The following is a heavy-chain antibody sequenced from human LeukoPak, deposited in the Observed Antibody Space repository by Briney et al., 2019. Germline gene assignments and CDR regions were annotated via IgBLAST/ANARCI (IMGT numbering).Heavy chain of an antibody. CDR3: ERGLTYSGRIFDY. CDR1: GDSVSSTTAA. Sequence: SQTLSLTCAISGDSVSSTTAAWNWIRQSSSRGLEWLGRTYYRSRWYSDFAEYVKSRITIDPDTSKNQFSLQLNSVTPDDTAVYFCERGLTYSGRIFDYWGQGTLVTVSS. V-gene: IGHV6-1*01. CDR2: TYYRSRWYS. D-gene: IGHD1-26*01. J-gene: IGHJ4*02.